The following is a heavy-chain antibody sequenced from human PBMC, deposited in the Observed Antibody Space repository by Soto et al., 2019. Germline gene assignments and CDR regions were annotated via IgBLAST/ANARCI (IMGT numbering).Heavy chain of an antibody. Sequence: SETLSLTCTVSGGSISSCGYYWSWIRQHPGKGLEWIGYIYYSGSTYYNPSLKSRVTISVDTSKNQFSLKLSSVTAADTAVYYCATDSSTDYYDSSSCSHYYYYGMDVWGQGTTVTVSS. D-gene: IGHD3-22*01. CDR2: IYYSGST. CDR1: GGSISSCGYY. J-gene: IGHJ6*02. V-gene: IGHV4-31*03. CDR3: ATDSSTDYYDSSSCSHYYYYGMDV.